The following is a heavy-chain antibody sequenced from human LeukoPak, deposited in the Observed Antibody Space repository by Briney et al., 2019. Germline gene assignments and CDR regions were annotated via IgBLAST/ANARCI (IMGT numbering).Heavy chain of an antibody. Sequence: PSETLSLTCTVSGGSISSYYWSLIRQPPGKGLEWIGYIYYSGSTNYNPSLKSRVTISVDTSKNQFSLKLSSVTAADTAVYYCARSYDFWSGYYSRIGFDYWGQGTLVTVSS. J-gene: IGHJ4*02. CDR3: ARSYDFWSGYYSRIGFDY. D-gene: IGHD3-3*01. V-gene: IGHV4-59*01. CDR1: GGSISSYY. CDR2: IYYSGST.